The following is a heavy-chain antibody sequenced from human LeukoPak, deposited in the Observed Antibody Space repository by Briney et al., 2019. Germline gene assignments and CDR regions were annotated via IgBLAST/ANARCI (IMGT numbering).Heavy chain of an antibody. CDR3: VRDRYDSRGCAFDY. Sequence: GGSLRVSCAAPGFSFWTDEMNWGRQAPGKGLEWVSCISDSGVSMYYADSVKGRFTISRDIATNTLYLQMNSLKVEDTGIYYCVRDRYDSRGCAFDYWGQGTLVTVSS. V-gene: IGHV3-48*03. J-gene: IGHJ4*02. CDR2: ISDSGVSM. D-gene: IGHD3-22*01. CDR1: GFSFWTDE.